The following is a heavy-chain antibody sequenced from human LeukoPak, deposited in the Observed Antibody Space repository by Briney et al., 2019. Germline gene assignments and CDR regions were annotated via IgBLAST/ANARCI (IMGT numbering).Heavy chain of an antibody. Sequence: GGSLRLSCAASGFTFSSYAMHWVRQAPGKGLEWVAVISYDGSNKYYADSVKGRFTISRDNSKNTLYLQMNSLRAEDTAVYYCARVGFSSGWWDFDYWGQGTLVTVSS. CDR2: ISYDGSNK. CDR1: GFTFSSYA. V-gene: IGHV3-30*04. J-gene: IGHJ4*02. D-gene: IGHD6-19*01. CDR3: ARVGFSSGWWDFDY.